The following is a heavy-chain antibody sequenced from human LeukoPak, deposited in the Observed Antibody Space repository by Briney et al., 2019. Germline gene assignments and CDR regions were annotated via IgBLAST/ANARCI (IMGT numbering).Heavy chain of an antibody. CDR2: IYFSETT. CDR3: ARPKRDYYYYYMDV. Sequence: SETLSLTCTVSGASIRSNSWSWIRRPAGKGLEWIGRIYFSETTNYNPSLRSRVTISVDTSKNQFSLKLSSVTAADTAVYYCARPKRDYYYYYMDVWGKGTTVTVSS. J-gene: IGHJ6*03. V-gene: IGHV4-4*07. CDR1: GASIRSNS.